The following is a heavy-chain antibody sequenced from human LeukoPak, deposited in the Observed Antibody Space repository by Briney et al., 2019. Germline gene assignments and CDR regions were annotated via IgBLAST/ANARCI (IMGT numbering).Heavy chain of an antibody. CDR3: ARRHWGPIDY. CDR2: IYYSGST. CDR1: GGSISSSSYY. Sequence: PSETLSLTCTVSGGSISSSSYYWGWIRQPPGKGLEWIGSIYYSGSTNYNPSLKSRVTISVDTSKNQFSLKLSSVTAADTAVYYCARRHWGPIDYWGQGTLVTVSS. J-gene: IGHJ4*02. D-gene: IGHD7-27*01. V-gene: IGHV4-39*07.